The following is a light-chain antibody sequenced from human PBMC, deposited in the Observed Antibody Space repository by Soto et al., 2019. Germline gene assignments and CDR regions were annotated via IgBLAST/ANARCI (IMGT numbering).Light chain of an antibody. J-gene: IGKJ1*01. V-gene: IGKV2-28*01. CDR3: MQAQQTPPGT. CDR1: QSLLYSNGYNY. Sequence: DIVMTQSPLSLPATPGEPASISCRSSQSLLYSNGYNYLDWYLQKPGQSPQLLIYLGSYRASGVPDRFSGSGSGTDFTLRISRVEAEDVGVYYCMQAQQTPPGTFGQGTKVEIK. CDR2: LGS.